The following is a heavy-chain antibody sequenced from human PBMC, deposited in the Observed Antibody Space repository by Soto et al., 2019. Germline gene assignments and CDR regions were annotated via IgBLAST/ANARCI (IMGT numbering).Heavy chain of an antibody. CDR3: ADQIATGH. CDR2: ISYDGNTK. V-gene: IGHV3-30*03. J-gene: IGHJ4*02. CDR1: GFIFSRSG. Sequence: QVQLVESGGGVVLPGTSLRLSCAASGFIFSRSGMHWVRQAPGKGLEWVAVISYDGNTKYYVDSVKGRFTISRDNSKNTLYLQMTSLRVEDTAVYYCADQIATGHWGQGTLVTVSS. D-gene: IGHD6-13*01.